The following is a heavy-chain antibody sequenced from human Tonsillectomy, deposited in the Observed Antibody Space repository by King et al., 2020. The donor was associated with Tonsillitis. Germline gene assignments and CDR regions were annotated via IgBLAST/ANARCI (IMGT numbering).Heavy chain of an antibody. CDR3: ARHVSNWYGSGSYYDY. Sequence: QLVQSGAEVKKPGESLRISCKGSGYSFTSYWISWVRQMPGKGLEWMGRIDPSDSYTNYSPSFQGHVTISADKSISTAYLQWSSLKASDTAMYYCARHVSNWYGSGSYYDYWGQGTLVTVSS. V-gene: IGHV5-10-1*03. J-gene: IGHJ4*02. CDR2: IDPSDSYT. D-gene: IGHD3-10*01. CDR1: GYSFTSYW.